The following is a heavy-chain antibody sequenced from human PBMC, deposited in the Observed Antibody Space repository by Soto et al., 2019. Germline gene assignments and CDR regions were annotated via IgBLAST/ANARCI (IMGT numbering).Heavy chain of an antibody. Sequence: SETLSLTCTVSGGSISSYYWSWIRQPPGKGLEWIGYIYYSGSTYYNPSLKSRVTISVDTSKNQFSLKLSSVTAADTAVYYCAREGAAPYYYYGMDVWGQGTTVTVSS. V-gene: IGHV4-59*12. CDR1: GGSISSYY. J-gene: IGHJ6*02. D-gene: IGHD6-6*01. CDR3: AREGAAPYYYYGMDV. CDR2: IYYSGST.